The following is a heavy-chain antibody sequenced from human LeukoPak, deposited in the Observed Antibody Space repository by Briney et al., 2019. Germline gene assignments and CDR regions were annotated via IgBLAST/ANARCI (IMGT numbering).Heavy chain of an antibody. CDR3: ARVKGLSHYYMDV. CDR2: INPNSGGT. CDR1: GYTFTGYY. Sequence: GASVKVSCKASGYTFTGYYMHWVRQAPGQGLEWMGWINPNSGGTNYAQKFQGRVTMTRDTSISTAYMELSRLRSDDTAVYYCARVKGLSHYYMDVWGKGTTVTVSS. J-gene: IGHJ6*03. D-gene: IGHD3-16*02. V-gene: IGHV1-2*02.